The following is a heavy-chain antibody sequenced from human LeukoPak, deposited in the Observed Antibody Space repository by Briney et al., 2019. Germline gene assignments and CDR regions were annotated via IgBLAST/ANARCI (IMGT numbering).Heavy chain of an antibody. Sequence: LSLTCAVYGGSFSDYYMSWIRQAPGKGLEWVSYISSSGSTIYYADSVKGRFTISRDNAKNSLYLQMNSLRAEDTAVYYCARERQQLGPSFDYWGQGTLVTVSS. CDR3: ARERQQLGPSFDY. CDR2: ISSSGSTI. CDR1: GGSFSDYY. D-gene: IGHD6-13*01. V-gene: IGHV3-11*01. J-gene: IGHJ4*02.